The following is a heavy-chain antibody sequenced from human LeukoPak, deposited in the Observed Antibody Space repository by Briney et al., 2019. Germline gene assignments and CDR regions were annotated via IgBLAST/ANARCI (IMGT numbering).Heavy chain of an antibody. CDR3: AKDLDSLVRGVFT. Sequence: GGSLRLSCAASGFTFNNYAMSWVRQAPGKGLEWVSGISGSGDSGSGDNTYYTDSVKGRFTISRDNSKNTLYLQMNSLRAEDTAVYYCAKDLDSLVRGVFTWGQGTLVTVSS. J-gene: IGHJ4*02. V-gene: IGHV3-23*01. CDR2: ISGSGDSGSGDNT. CDR1: GFTFNNYA. D-gene: IGHD3-10*01.